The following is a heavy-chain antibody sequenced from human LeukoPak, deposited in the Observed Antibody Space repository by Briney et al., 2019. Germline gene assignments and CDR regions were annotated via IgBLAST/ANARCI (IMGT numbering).Heavy chain of an antibody. J-gene: IGHJ3*02. CDR3: ARVNNLFPHAFDI. CDR1: GGSFSGYY. V-gene: IGHV4-34*01. CDR2: INHSGST. D-gene: IGHD1-14*01. Sequence: SETLSLTCAVYGGSFSGYYWSWIRQPPGEGLEWIGEINHSGSTNYNPSLKSRVTISVDTSKNQFSLKLSSVTAADTAVYYCARVNNLFPHAFDIWGQGTMVTVSS.